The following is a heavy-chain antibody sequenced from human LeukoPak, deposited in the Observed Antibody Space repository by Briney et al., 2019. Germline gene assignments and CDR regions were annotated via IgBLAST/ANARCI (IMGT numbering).Heavy chain of an antibody. D-gene: IGHD3-22*01. CDR2: ISYDGSNK. J-gene: IGHJ6*03. V-gene: IGHV3-30*18. CDR1: GFTFSRYD. CDR3: AKANYYYDSSGYIHYMDV. Sequence: GALRLSCAASGFTFSRYDMHWVRQAPGKGLEWVAVISYDGSNKYYADSVKGRFTISRDNSKNTLYLQMNSLRAEDTAVYYCAKANYYYDSSGYIHYMDVWGKGTTVTVSS.